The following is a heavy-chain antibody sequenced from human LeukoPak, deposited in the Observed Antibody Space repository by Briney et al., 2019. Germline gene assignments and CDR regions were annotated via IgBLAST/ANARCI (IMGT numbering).Heavy chain of an antibody. J-gene: IGHJ4*02. V-gene: IGHV3-23*01. Sequence: GGSLRLSCAASGFTFSTYAMTWVRQAPGKGLERVSGINSNGDEIYYADSVRGRFTVSRDNSNNALYLQMDSLRAEDTAVYYCANWIGSSSRDYWGQGTLVTVSP. CDR3: ANWIGSSSRDY. CDR1: GFTFSTYA. D-gene: IGHD6-6*01. CDR2: INSNGDEI.